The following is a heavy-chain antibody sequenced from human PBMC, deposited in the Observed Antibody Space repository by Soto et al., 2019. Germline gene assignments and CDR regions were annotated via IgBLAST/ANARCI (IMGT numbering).Heavy chain of an antibody. CDR2: IYPGDSDT. Sequence: GESLKISCKGSGYSFTSYWIAWVRQMPGKGLECMGTIYPGDSDTRYSPSFEGQVTISADKSINTAYLQWSSLKASDSAMYYCARPLDTSGWYDHWGQGTLVTVSS. J-gene: IGHJ5*02. V-gene: IGHV5-51*01. CDR1: GYSFTSYW. CDR3: ARPLDTSGWYDH. D-gene: IGHD6-19*01.